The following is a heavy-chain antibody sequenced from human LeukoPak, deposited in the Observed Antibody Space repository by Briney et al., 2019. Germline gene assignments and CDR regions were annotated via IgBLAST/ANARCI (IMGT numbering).Heavy chain of an antibody. V-gene: IGHV4-34*01. D-gene: IGHD3-16*02. CDR3: ARGLNDYVWGSYRYTTGRGHAFDI. Sequence: SETLSLTCAISGASFSGYSWTWIRQPPGKGLEWIGSIYYSGSTYYNPSLKSRVTISVDTSKNQFSLKLSSVTAADTAVYYCARGLNDYVWGSYRYTTGRGHAFDIWGQGTMVTVSS. J-gene: IGHJ3*02. CDR1: GASFSGYS. CDR2: IYYSGST.